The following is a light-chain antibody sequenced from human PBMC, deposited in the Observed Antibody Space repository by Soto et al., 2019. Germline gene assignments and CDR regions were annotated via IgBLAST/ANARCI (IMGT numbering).Light chain of an antibody. J-gene: IGKJ2*01. V-gene: IGKV3-20*01. CDR1: QSVSSSY. Sequence: EIVLTQSPGTLSLSPGERATLSCRASQSVSSSYLAWYQQKPGQAPRLLIYGASSRATGIPDRFSGSGSGTDFTLTTSRLEPEDFAGYYCQQYGSAGYTCGQGTKLQIK. CDR3: QQYGSAGYT. CDR2: GAS.